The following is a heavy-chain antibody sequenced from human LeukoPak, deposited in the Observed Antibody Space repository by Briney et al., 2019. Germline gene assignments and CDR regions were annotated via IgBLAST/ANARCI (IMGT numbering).Heavy chain of an antibody. Sequence: PSETLSLTCTVSGGSISSYYWSWIRQPPGKGLEWIGYIYYSGSTNYNPSLKSRVTISVDTSKNQFSLKLSSVTAADTAVYYCARGYDILTDALDIWGQGTMVTVSS. D-gene: IGHD3-9*01. CDR2: IYYSGST. CDR3: ARGYDILTDALDI. CDR1: GGSISSYY. V-gene: IGHV4-59*01. J-gene: IGHJ3*02.